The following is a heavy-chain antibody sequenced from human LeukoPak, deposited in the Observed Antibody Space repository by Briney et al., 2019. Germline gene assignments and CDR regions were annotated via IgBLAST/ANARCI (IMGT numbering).Heavy chain of an antibody. CDR1: GFTFSSYD. Sequence: GGSLRLSCAASGFTFSSYDMHWVRQTAGQGLEWVSTIGTNADTYYLASVKGRFTISRDNSKNTLFLQMNSLRVEDTAIYFCARSPERLGQGHLDSWGQGTLVTVSS. CDR3: ARSPERLGQGHLDS. V-gene: IGHV3-13*01. J-gene: IGHJ4*02. CDR2: IGTNADT. D-gene: IGHD3/OR15-3a*01.